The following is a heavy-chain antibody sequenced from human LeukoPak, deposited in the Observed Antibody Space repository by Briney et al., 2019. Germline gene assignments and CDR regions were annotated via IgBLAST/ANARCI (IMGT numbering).Heavy chain of an antibody. CDR3: ARGRRGDYWRDSRHYFDY. CDR1: GYTFTSNY. V-gene: IGHV1-46*03. J-gene: IGHJ4*02. D-gene: IGHD4-17*01. CDR2: IYPRDGST. Sequence: GASVKVSCKASGYTFTSNYIHWVRQAPGQGLEWMGMIYPRDGSTSYAQKFQGRVTVTRDTSTSTVHMELSGLRSEDTAVYYCARGRRGDYWRDSRHYFDYWGQGILVTVSS.